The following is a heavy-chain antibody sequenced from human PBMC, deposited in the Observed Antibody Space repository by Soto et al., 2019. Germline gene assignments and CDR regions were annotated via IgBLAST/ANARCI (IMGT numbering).Heavy chain of an antibody. Sequence: EVQLLESGGHFVHPGGSLRLSCAASGFTFSDYAMIWIRQVPGKGLQWVSGLYGSGRGIHYAESVKGRFTISRDNSAYAVYLQMNNLRVEDSAIYYCAKDAVSRDGVWLAHLWGQGTVVTVSS. J-gene: IGHJ4*02. CDR2: LYGSGRGI. V-gene: IGHV3-23*01. D-gene: IGHD5-12*01. CDR1: GFTFSDYA. CDR3: AKDAVSRDGVWLAHL.